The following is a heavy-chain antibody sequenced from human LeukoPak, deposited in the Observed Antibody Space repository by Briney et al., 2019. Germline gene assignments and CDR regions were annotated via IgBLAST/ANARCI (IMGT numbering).Heavy chain of an antibody. V-gene: IGHV3-21*01. CDR1: GFTFSSYS. J-gene: IGHJ4*02. Sequence: PGGSLRLSCAAPGFTFSSYSMNWVRQAPGKGLEWVSSTSNSSSYIYYVDSVKGRFTISRDNAKNSLYLQMNSLRAEDTAVYYCARGGLDDILDYWGQGTLVTVSS. D-gene: IGHD3-9*01. CDR2: TSNSSSYI. CDR3: ARGGLDDILDY.